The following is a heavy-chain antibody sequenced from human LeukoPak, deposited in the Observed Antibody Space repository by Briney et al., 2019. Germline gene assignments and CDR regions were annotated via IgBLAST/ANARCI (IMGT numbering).Heavy chain of an antibody. J-gene: IGHJ4*02. Sequence: ASVKVSCKASGGTFSSYAISWVRQAPGQGLEWMGRIIPILGIANYAQKFQGRVTITADKSTSTAYMELSSLRSEDTAVYYCARDPTPTYYYDSSGYPDRWGQGTLVTVSS. CDR3: ARDPTPTYYYDSSGYPDR. D-gene: IGHD3-22*01. CDR1: GGTFSSYA. CDR2: IIPILGIA. V-gene: IGHV1-69*04.